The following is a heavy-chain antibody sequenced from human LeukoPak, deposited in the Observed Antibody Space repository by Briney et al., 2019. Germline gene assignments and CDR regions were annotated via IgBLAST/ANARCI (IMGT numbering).Heavy chain of an antibody. CDR1: GYRFTDYW. D-gene: IGHD5/OR15-5a*01. CDR3: ARRVSTSPLFEY. J-gene: IGHJ4*02. CDR2: IYPGDSDT. Sequence: GESLKISCKGSGYRFTDYWIGWVRQMPGKGLEWMGIIYPGDSDTRYSPSFQGQATIWADKSITTAYLQWSGLKASDTAMYYCARRVSTSPLFEYWGQGTLVTVSS. V-gene: IGHV5-51*01.